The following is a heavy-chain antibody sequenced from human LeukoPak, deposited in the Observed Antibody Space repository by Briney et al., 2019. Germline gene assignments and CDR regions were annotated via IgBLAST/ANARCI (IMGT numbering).Heavy chain of an antibody. Sequence: PGGSLRLSCAASGFTFSSYAMSWVRQAPGKGLEWVSGIRYDGSNTFYADSVKGRFTISRDNSRDTLYLQMNSLRAEDTAVYYCAKRGDVWSDSYAFAMDVWGQGTTVTVSS. CDR2: IRYDGSNT. V-gene: IGHV3-23*01. CDR1: GFTFSSYA. J-gene: IGHJ6*02. CDR3: AKRGDVWSDSYAFAMDV. D-gene: IGHD3-3*01.